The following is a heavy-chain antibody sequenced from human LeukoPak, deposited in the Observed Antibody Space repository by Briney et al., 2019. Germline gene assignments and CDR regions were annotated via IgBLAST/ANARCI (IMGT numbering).Heavy chain of an antibody. CDR3: AEVMAASGTKPFDDAFDI. CDR1: GFTFDDYA. D-gene: IGHD6-13*01. V-gene: IGHV3-9*03. J-gene: IGHJ3*02. Sequence: PGGSLRLSCAASGFTFDDYAMHWVRQAPGKGLEWVSGISWNSGNIGYADSVKGRFTISRDNAKDSLYLQMNSLRAEDMALYYCAEVMAASGTKPFDDAFDIWGQGTMVTVSS. CDR2: ISWNSGNI.